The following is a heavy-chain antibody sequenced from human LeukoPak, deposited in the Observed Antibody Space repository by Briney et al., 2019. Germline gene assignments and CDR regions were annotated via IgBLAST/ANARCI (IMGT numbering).Heavy chain of an antibody. V-gene: IGHV3-23*01. D-gene: IGHD5-18*01. Sequence: PGGSLRLSCAASGLTFSSHAVSWGRQAPGKRLEWISAISGTGDNAFYADSVKGRFTISRDNAKNTLFLQMNSLRAEDTAVYYCASAYTYVRLGDHWGQGTLVTVSS. CDR2: ISGTGDNA. J-gene: IGHJ4*02. CDR1: GLTFSSHA. CDR3: ASAYTYVRLGDH.